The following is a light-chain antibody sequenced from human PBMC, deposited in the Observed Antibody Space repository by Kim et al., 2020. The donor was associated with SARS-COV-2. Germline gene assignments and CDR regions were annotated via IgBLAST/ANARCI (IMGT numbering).Light chain of an antibody. V-gene: IGLV3-1*01. CDR1: KLGDKY. CDR2: QHT. Sequence: SYELTQPPSVSVSPGQTASITCSGRKLGDKYAYWYQKKPGQSPVLVIYQHTKRPSGISQRFSGSSSGNTATLTLSRAQTMDEADYYCQAWDSSTAVFGRG. J-gene: IGLJ6*01. CDR3: QAWDSSTAV.